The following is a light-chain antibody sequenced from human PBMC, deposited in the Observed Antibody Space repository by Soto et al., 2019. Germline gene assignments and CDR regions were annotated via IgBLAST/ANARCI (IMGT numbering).Light chain of an antibody. J-gene: IGKJ5*01. V-gene: IGKV3-20*01. Sequence: EIVMTQSPATLSVSPGERAILSCSASQIVSSNLVWYQQKLGQAPRLLIYGASSRATGIPDRFSGSGSGTDFTLTISRLEPEDFAVYSCQQYGSSPYTFGQGTRLEI. CDR3: QQYGSSPYT. CDR2: GAS. CDR1: QIVSSN.